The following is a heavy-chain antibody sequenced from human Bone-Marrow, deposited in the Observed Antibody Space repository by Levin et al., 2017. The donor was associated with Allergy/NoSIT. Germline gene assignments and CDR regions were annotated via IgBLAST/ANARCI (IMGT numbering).Heavy chain of an antibody. CDR1: GGSFSGYY. D-gene: IGHD3-16*02. Sequence: SQTLSLTCAVYGGSFSGYYWSWIRQPPGKGLEWIGEINHSGSTNYNPSLKSRVTISVDTSKNQFSLKLSSVTAADTAVYYCAREPVRLGELSLTFFDYWGQGTLDTVSS. CDR3: AREPVRLGELSLTFFDY. V-gene: IGHV4-34*01. CDR2: INHSGST. J-gene: IGHJ4*02.